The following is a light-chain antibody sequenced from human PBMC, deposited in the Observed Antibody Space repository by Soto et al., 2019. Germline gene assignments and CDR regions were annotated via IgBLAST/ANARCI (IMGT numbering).Light chain of an antibody. CDR3: SSYTTTSTLA. CDR1: RSDVGAYNY. CDR2: DVN. Sequence: QSALTQPASVSASPGQSITISCTGTRSDVGAYNYVYWYQQHPGKAPKLMIFDVNNRPSGVSNRFSGSKSGNTASLTISGLQAEDEADYYCSSYTTTSTLAFGGGTKLTVL. V-gene: IGLV2-14*03. J-gene: IGLJ2*01.